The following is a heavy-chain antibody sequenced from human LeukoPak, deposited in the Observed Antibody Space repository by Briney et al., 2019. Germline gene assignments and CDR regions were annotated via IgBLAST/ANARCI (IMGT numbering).Heavy chain of an antibody. D-gene: IGHD6-6*01. CDR3: ASWGYSSSDFDYYGMDV. Sequence: ASVKVSCKVSGYILSELSMHWVRQAPGQGLEWMGIINPSGGSTSYAQKFQGRVTMTRDTSTSTVYMELSSLRSEDTAVYYCASWGYSSSDFDYYGMDVWGQGTTVTVSS. V-gene: IGHV1-46*01. J-gene: IGHJ6*02. CDR2: INPSGGST. CDR1: GYILSELS.